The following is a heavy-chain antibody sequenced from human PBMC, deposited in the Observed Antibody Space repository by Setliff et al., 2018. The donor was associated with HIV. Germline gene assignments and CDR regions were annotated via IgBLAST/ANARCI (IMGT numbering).Heavy chain of an antibody. J-gene: IGHJ3*02. CDR2: IYYSGST. CDR3: ARETRSSSAMDDASDI. D-gene: IGHD2-2*01. Sequence: SETLSLTCTVSGGSISSSSYYWGWIRQPPGKGLEWIGSIYYSGSTYYNPSLKSRVTISVDTSKNQFSLKLSSVTAADTAVYYCARETRSSSAMDDASDIWGQGTMVTVSS. V-gene: IGHV4-39*07. CDR1: GGSISSSSYY.